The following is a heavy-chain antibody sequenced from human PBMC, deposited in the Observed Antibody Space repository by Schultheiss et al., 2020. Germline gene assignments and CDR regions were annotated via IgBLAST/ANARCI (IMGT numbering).Heavy chain of an antibody. CDR2: INAGNGNR. V-gene: IGHV1-3*01. CDR1: GYSFTNYA. D-gene: IGHD3-22*01. Sequence: ASVKVSCKASGYSFTNYAIHWVRQAPGQRLEWMGWINAGNGNRKYSQKFQGRVTITRDTSASTAYMELSRLRSEDTAVYYCARDQTSYYDSSVDAFDIWGQGTMVTVSS. J-gene: IGHJ3*02. CDR3: ARDQTSYYDSSVDAFDI.